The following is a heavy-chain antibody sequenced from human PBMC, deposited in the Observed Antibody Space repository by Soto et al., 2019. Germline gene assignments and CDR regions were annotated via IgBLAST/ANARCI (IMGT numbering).Heavy chain of an antibody. V-gene: IGHV3-23*01. Sequence: PGWSLRLSCASSVFSFNNHAMTWVRQAPGKGLEWVSSIGESGDPTYYTDSVRGRFTIPRDNSKNTFYLQMNTLRVEDTAIYYCAPGSSGAGGEDCWGPGTLVTVSS. D-gene: IGHD3-10*01. J-gene: IGHJ4*02. CDR3: APGSSGAGGEDC. CDR2: IGESGDPT. CDR1: VFSFNNHA.